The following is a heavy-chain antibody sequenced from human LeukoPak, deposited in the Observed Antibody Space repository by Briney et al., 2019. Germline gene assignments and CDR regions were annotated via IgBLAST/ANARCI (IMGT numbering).Heavy chain of an antibody. D-gene: IGHD5-24*01. J-gene: IGHJ4*02. CDR1: GFTVSSNY. V-gene: IGHV3-66*02. Sequence: GGSLRLSCAASGFTVSSNYMSWVRQAPGKGLEWVSVVYSGGSTYYADSVKGRFTISRDNSKNTLYLQMNSLRAEDTAVYYCARDGRDGYNYFDYWGQGTLVTVSS. CDR2: VYSGGST. CDR3: ARDGRDGYNYFDY.